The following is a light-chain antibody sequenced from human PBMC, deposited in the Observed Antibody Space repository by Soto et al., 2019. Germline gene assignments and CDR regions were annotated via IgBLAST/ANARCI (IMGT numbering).Light chain of an antibody. Sequence: DVQMTQSPSSLSASVGDRVSITCRSSQNISNYLHWYQQRPGKAPKLLIYAASNLRSGVPSRFSGSGSGTDFTLTISSLQSEDFATHYCQQSYSITRLTLGPGTKVDIK. V-gene: IGKV1-39*01. CDR3: QQSYSITRLT. CDR1: QNISNY. CDR2: AAS. J-gene: IGKJ3*01.